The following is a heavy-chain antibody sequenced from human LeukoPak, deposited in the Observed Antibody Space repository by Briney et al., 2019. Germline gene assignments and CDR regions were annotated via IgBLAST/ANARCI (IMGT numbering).Heavy chain of an antibody. CDR1: GFTFSDYY. CDR2: ISSSGSTI. CDR3: ASTARDQGYYYYYYMDV. J-gene: IGHJ6*03. V-gene: IGHV3-11*01. Sequence: GGSLRLSCAASGFTFSDYYMSWIRQAPGKGLEWVSYISSSGSTIYYADSVKGRFTISRDNSKNTLYLQMNSLRAEDTAVYYCASTARDQGYYYYYYMDVWGKGTTVTISS.